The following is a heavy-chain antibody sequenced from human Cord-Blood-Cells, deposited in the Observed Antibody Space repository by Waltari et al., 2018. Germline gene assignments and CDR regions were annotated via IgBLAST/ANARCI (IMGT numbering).Heavy chain of an antibody. CDR2: IYSGGST. D-gene: IGHD6-13*01. Sequence: EVQLVESGGGLIQPGGSLRLSCAASGFTVRSNYMSWVRQAPGKGLEWVSVIYSGGSTYYADSVKGRFTISRDNSKNTLYLQMNSLRAEDTAVYYCARSPKGRGGAAAYWGQGTLVTVSS. J-gene: IGHJ4*02. CDR1: GFTVRSNY. V-gene: IGHV3-53*01. CDR3: ARSPKGRGGAAAY.